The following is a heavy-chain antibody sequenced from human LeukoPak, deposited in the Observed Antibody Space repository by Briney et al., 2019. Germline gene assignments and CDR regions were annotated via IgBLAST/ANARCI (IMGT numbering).Heavy chain of an antibody. D-gene: IGHD1-26*01. CDR1: GYTFMSYD. Sequence: ASVKVSCKASGYTFMSYDIKWVRQATGQGLEWMGWMHPNSGNTGYAQKFQGRVTITADESTSTAYMELSSLRSEDTAVYYCARGVVGARYFDYWGQGTLVTVSS. CDR3: ARGVVGARYFDY. J-gene: IGHJ4*02. CDR2: MHPNSGNT. V-gene: IGHV1-8*01.